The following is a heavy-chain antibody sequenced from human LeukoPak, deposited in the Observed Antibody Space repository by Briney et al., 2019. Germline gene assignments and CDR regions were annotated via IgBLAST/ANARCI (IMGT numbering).Heavy chain of an antibody. J-gene: IGHJ6*03. CDR3: ARGSGILTGDKRDYYYYYMDV. V-gene: IGHV4-61*02. Sequence: SETLSLTCTVSGGSISSGSYYWSWIRQPAGKGLEWIGRIYTSGSTNYNPSLKSRVTISVDTSKNQFSLKLSSVTAADTAVYYCARGSGILTGDKRDYYYYYMDVWGKGTTVTVSS. CDR1: GGSISSGSYY. D-gene: IGHD3-9*01. CDR2: IYTSGST.